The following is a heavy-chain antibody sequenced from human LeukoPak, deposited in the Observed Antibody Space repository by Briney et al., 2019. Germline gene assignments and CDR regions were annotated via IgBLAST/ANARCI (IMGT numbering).Heavy chain of an antibody. Sequence: PGRSLRLSCAASGFTFSSYAMHWVRQAPGKGLEWVAFIRYDGSNKYYADSVKGRFTISRDNSKNTLYLQMNSLRAEDTAVYYCAKGIAAAGYYFDYWGQGTLVTVSS. D-gene: IGHD6-13*01. CDR3: AKGIAAAGYYFDY. CDR2: IRYDGSNK. V-gene: IGHV3-30*02. CDR1: GFTFSSYA. J-gene: IGHJ4*02.